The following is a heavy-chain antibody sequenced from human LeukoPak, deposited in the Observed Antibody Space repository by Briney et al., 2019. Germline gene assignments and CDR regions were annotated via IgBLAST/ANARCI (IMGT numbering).Heavy chain of an antibody. CDR3: ARAAGRGSTSGLDFDY. J-gene: IGHJ4*02. CDR1: GGSISSSSYY. Sequence: SETLSLTCTVSGGSISSSSYYWSWIRQPPGKGPEWIGYIYYSGSTNYNPSLKSRVTISVDTSKNQFSLKLSSVTAADTAVYYCARAAGRGSTSGLDFDYWGQGTLVTVSS. D-gene: IGHD2-2*01. CDR2: IYYSGST. V-gene: IGHV4-61*05.